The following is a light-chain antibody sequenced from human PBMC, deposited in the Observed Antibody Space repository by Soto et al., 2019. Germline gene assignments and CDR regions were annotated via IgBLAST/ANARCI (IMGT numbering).Light chain of an antibody. V-gene: IGKV1-5*01. Sequence: DIQMTQSPSTLSASVGDRVTITCRASQSISSYLAWYQQKPGKAPNLLIYDASNLESGVPSRFSGSGSGTEFTLTISSLQSEDFATYYCQQYNSYTWTFGLGTRVEIK. CDR1: QSISSY. CDR3: QQYNSYTWT. CDR2: DAS. J-gene: IGKJ1*01.